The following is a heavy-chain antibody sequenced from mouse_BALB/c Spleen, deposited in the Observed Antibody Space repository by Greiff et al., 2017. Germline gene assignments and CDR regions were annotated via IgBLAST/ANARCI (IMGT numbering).Heavy chain of an antibody. J-gene: IGHJ2*01. CDR1: GYSITSDYA. D-gene: IGHD1-1*01. CDR2: ISYSGST. Sequence: EVQLQESGPGLVKPSQSLSLTCTVTGYSITSDYAWNWIRQFPGNKLEWMGYISYSGSTSYNPSLKSRISITRDTSKNQFFLQLNSVTTEDTATYYCARTYYYGSSPFDDWGQGTTLTVSS. V-gene: IGHV3-2*02. CDR3: ARTYYYGSSPFDD.